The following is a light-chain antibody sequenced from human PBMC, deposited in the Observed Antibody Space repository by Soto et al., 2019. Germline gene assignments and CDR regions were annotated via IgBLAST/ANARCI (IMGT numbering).Light chain of an antibody. CDR2: GAS. CDR3: QHYNNWPPWT. Sequence: IVMTQSPATLSVSPGERATLSCRASQSINNNLAWYQQKFGQAPRLLIYGASTRATGVPARFSGSGSGTEFTLTITSLQSEDFALYYCQHYNNWPPWTFGQGTKVEI. J-gene: IGKJ1*01. CDR1: QSINNN. V-gene: IGKV3-15*01.